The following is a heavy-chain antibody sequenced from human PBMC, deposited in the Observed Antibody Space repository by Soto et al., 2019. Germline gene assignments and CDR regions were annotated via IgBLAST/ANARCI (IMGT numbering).Heavy chain of an antibody. V-gene: IGHV1-46*03. J-gene: IGHJ6*02. CDR2: INPSGGST. CDR3: ARSYCSSTSCYSPRRGMDV. Sequence: QVQLVQSGAEVKKPGASVKVSCKASGYTFTSYYMHWVRQAPGQGLEWMGIINPSGGSTSYAQKFQGRVTMTRDTSTSTVYMELSSLRSEDTAVYYCARSYCSSTSCYSPRRGMDVWGQGTTVTVSS. D-gene: IGHD2-2*01. CDR1: GYTFTSYY.